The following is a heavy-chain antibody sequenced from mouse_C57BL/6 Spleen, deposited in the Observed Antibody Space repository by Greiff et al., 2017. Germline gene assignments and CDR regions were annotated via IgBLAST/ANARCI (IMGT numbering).Heavy chain of an antibody. CDR1: GYTFTSYW. CDR3: ARYAQATYAMTT. Sequence: QVQLQQPGAELVRPGTSVKLSCKASGYTFTSYWMHWVKQRPGQGLEWIGVIDPSDSYTNYNQKFKGKATLTVDTSSSTAYMQLSSLTSEDSAVYYCARYAQATYAMTTGVKEPQSPSPQ. D-gene: IGHD3-2*02. V-gene: IGHV1-59*01. J-gene: IGHJ4*01. CDR2: IDPSDSYT.